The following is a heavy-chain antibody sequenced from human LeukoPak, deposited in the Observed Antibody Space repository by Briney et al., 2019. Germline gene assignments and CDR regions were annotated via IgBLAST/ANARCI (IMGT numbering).Heavy chain of an antibody. CDR2: IKTKGEGGTT. V-gene: IGHV3-15*01. CDR3: TTGPYVLR. Sequence: GGSPRLSCAASGFTFSSSWMSWVRQVAGKGLEGVGRIKTKGEGGTTDYAAHVKDRFTISRDDSKNTVFLQMNSLKSEDTAVYYCTTGPYVLRWGQGTLVTVSS. CDR1: GFTFSSSW. J-gene: IGHJ4*02. D-gene: IGHD3-10*02.